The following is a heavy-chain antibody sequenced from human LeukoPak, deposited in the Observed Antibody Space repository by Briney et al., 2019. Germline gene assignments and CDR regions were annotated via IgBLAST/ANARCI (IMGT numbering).Heavy chain of an antibody. J-gene: IGHJ6*03. Sequence: GRSLRLSCASSGFTFSNYAMSWVRQARGKGLEWVSAISGSGGSTYYADSVKGRFTISRDNSKNTLYLQTTSLRAEDTALYYCARDSPYIYSMDVWGKGTTVTVSS. CDR3: ARDSPYIYSMDV. CDR2: ISGSGGST. D-gene: IGHD4-11*01. CDR1: GFTFSNYA. V-gene: IGHV3-23*01.